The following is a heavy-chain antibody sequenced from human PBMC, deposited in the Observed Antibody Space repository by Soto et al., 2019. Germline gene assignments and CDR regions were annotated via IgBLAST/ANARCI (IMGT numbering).Heavy chain of an antibody. D-gene: IGHD6-19*01. CDR1: GFTFSSYS. J-gene: IGHJ4*02. Sequence: GGSLRHCCAASGFTFSSYSMNWVRQAPGKGLEWVSSISSSSSYIYYADSVKGRFTISRDNAKNSLYLQMNSLRAEDTAVYYCARARGKEVAGPGYWGQGTLVTVSS. V-gene: IGHV3-21*01. CDR3: ARARGKEVAGPGY. CDR2: ISSSSSYI.